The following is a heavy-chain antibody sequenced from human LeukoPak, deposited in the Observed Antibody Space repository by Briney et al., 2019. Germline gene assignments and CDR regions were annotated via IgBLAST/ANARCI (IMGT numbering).Heavy chain of an antibody. Sequence: PSETLSLTCTVSGGSISSSSYYWGWIRQPPGKGLEWIGSIYYSGSTYYNPSLKSRVTISVDTSKNQFSLKLSSVTAADTAVYYCARPLWFGELLRKSRTHAFDIWGQGTMVTVSS. J-gene: IGHJ3*02. D-gene: IGHD3-10*01. CDR3: ARPLWFGELLRKSRTHAFDI. V-gene: IGHV4-39*01. CDR1: GGSISSSSYY. CDR2: IYYSGST.